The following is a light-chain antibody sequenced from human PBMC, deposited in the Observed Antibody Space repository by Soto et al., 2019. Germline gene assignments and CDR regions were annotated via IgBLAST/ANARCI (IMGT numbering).Light chain of an antibody. CDR3: QQYGSSLFT. J-gene: IGKJ3*01. V-gene: IGKV3-15*01. CDR1: QNISRS. Sequence: EIVMTQSPVTLSVSPGERATLSCRASQNISRSLAWYQQKPGQGPSLLIYGTSTRAGGVPARFSGGGSGTEFTLTITSLQSEDFAVYYCQQYGSSLFTFGPGTKVDFK. CDR2: GTS.